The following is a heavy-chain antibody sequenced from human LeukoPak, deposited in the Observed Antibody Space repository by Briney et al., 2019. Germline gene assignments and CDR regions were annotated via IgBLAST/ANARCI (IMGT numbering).Heavy chain of an antibody. CDR1: GYTFTSYA. CDR2: INAGNGNT. Sequence: ASVKVSCKASGYTFTSYAMHWVRQAPGQRLEWMGWINAGNGNTKYSQEFQGRGTITRDTSASAVYMELSSLRSDDMAVYYCARVVRYSSGPLTDLLPYYFDYWGQGTLVTVSS. J-gene: IGHJ4*02. CDR3: ARVVRYSSGPLTDLLPYYFDY. D-gene: IGHD6-19*01. V-gene: IGHV1-3*03.